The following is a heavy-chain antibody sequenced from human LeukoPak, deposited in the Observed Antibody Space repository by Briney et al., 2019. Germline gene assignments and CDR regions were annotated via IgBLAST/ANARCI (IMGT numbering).Heavy chain of an antibody. Sequence: SETLSLTCTVSGGSISSYYWSWIRQPPGKGLECIGYIYYSGSTNYNPSLKSRVTISVDTSKNQFSLKLSSVTAADTAVYYCASGNSVGVPAVMGDWFDPWGQGTLVTVSS. V-gene: IGHV4-59*01. J-gene: IGHJ5*02. CDR3: ASGNSVGVPAVMGDWFDP. D-gene: IGHD2-2*01. CDR2: IYYSGST. CDR1: GGSISSYY.